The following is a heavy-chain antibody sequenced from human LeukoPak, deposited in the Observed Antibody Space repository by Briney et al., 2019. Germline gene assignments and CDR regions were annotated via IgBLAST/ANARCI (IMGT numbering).Heavy chain of an antibody. J-gene: IGHJ4*02. Sequence: ASVKVSCKASGYTFTSYGISWVRQAPGQGLEWMGWINPDNGNTHYTQKFQGRVTLTTDTSTSTANMELRSLRSDDTAVYYCARDDVGSCAKVWGQGTLVTVSS. CDR1: GYTFTSYG. V-gene: IGHV1-18*01. D-gene: IGHD3-10*01. CDR3: ARDDVGSCAKV. CDR2: INPDNGNT.